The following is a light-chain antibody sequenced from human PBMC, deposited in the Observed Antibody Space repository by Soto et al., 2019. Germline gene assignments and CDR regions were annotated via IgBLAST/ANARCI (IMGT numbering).Light chain of an antibody. Sequence: EIVLTQSPGTLSLSPGERATLSCRASQSVSSSYLAWYQQKPGQAPRLLIYGASSRATGIPDRFSGSGSGTDFTLTISRLEPEDFAVYYCQQYYNWPVTFGGGTKVEIK. CDR1: QSVSSSY. J-gene: IGKJ4*01. CDR2: GAS. CDR3: QQYYNWPVT. V-gene: IGKV3-20*01.